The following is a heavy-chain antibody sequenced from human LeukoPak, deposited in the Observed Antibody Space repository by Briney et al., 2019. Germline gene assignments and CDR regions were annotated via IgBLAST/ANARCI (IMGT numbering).Heavy chain of an antibody. CDR2: IGIDSGNT. CDR3: ARDHNYAFDN. D-gene: IGHD1-1*01. CDR1: GFPFIEYS. J-gene: IGHJ4*02. V-gene: IGHV3-48*01. Sequence: GGSLRLSCTASGFPFIEYSMNWVRQVPGKGLEWIPYIGIDSGNTKYADSVRGRFTISADKAKNSLYLQMNSLRVEDTAVYYCARDHNYAFDNWGQGTLVSVAS.